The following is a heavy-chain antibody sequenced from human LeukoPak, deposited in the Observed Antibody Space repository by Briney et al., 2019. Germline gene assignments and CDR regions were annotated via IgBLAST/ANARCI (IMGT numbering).Heavy chain of an antibody. J-gene: IGHJ4*02. CDR2: ISYSGST. Sequence: SETLSLTCTVSGGSISNYYWSWIRQPPGKGLEWIGYISYSGSTNYNSSLKSRVTISVDTSKNQFSLNLRSVTAADTAVYYCARVRPAAASYYFDYWGQGTLVTVSS. D-gene: IGHD2-2*01. CDR1: GGSISNYY. V-gene: IGHV4-59*01. CDR3: ARVRPAAASYYFDY.